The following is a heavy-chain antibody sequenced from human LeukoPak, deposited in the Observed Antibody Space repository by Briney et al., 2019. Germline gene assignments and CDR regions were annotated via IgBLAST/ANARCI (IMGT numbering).Heavy chain of an antibody. CDR2: INTNTGNP. V-gene: IGHV7-4-1*02. CDR1: GYTFTSYA. D-gene: IGHD3-22*01. CDR3: ARDRPNSYDRMPNWFDP. Sequence: AASVKVSCKASGYTFTSYAMNWVRQAPGQGLEWMGWINTNTGNPTYAQGFTGRFVFSLDTSVSTAYLQISSLKAEDTAVYYCARDRPNSYDRMPNWFDPWGQGTLVTVSS. J-gene: IGHJ5*02.